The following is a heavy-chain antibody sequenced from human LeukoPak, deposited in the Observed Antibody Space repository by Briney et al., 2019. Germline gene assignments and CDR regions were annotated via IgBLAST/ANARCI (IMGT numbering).Heavy chain of an antibody. CDR1: GFTFSSYE. CDR3: ARDSSGDLDY. D-gene: IGHD3-22*01. Sequence: GGSLRLSCAASGFTFSSYEMNWVRQAPGKGLEWASYISSSGSTIYYADSVKGRFTISRDNAKNSLYLQMNSLRAEDTAVYYCARDSSGDLDYWGQGTLVTVSS. CDR2: ISSSGSTI. J-gene: IGHJ4*02. V-gene: IGHV3-48*03.